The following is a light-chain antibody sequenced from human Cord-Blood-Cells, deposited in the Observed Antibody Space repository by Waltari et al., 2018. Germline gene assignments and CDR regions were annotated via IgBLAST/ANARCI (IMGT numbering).Light chain of an antibody. J-gene: IGKJ3*01. CDR3: QQYYSTPLT. CDR2: WAS. Sequence: DIVMTQSPDSLAVSLGVRATINRKSSQSVLYSSNNKNYLAWYQQKPGQPPKLLIYWASTRESGVPDRFSGSGSGTDFTLTISSLQAEDVAVYYCQQYYSTPLTFGPGTKVDIK. V-gene: IGKV4-1*01. CDR1: QSVLYSSNNKNY.